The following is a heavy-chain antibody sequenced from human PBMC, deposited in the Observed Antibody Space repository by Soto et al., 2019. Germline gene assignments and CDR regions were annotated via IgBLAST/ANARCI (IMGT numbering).Heavy chain of an antibody. CDR1: GYTFTSYG. D-gene: IGHD3-3*01. J-gene: IGHJ4*02. CDR3: ARVHTDFWSGYRLYYFDY. V-gene: IGHV1-18*01. CDR2: ISAYNGNT. Sequence: GASVKVSCKASGYTFTSYGISWVRQAPGQGLEWMGWISAYNGNTNYAQKLQGRVTMTTDTSTSTAYMELRSLRSDDTAVYYCARVHTDFWSGYRLYYFDYWGQGTLVTVSS.